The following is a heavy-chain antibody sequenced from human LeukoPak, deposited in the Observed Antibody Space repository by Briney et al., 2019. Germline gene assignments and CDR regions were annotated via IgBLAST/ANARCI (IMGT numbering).Heavy chain of an antibody. Sequence: GSLRLSCAASGFTFSSYSMNWVRQAPGKGLEWVSSISSSSSYIYYADSVKGRFTISRDDAKTSLYLQMNSLGADDTAVYYCARTMPAVVTPTVDYWGQGTLVTVSS. CDR1: GFTFSSYS. V-gene: IGHV3-21*01. CDR2: ISSSSSYI. J-gene: IGHJ4*02. D-gene: IGHD4-23*01. CDR3: ARTMPAVVTPTVDY.